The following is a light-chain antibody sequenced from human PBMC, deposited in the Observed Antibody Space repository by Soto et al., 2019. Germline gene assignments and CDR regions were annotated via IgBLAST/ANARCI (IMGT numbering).Light chain of an antibody. CDR2: TAS. CDR1: KGIYTW. CDR3: QQAASFPIT. V-gene: IGKV1-12*01. Sequence: DIQITQSPSSVSASVGDRVTITCRASKGIYTWLAWYQQKPGKAPNLLIYTASSLQSGVPSRFSGTGSGTEFTLTINNLQPEDCATYYCQQAASFPITFGQGTRLEIK. J-gene: IGKJ5*01.